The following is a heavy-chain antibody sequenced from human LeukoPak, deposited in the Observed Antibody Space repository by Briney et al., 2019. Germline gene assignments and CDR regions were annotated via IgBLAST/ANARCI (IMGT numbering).Heavy chain of an antibody. CDR1: GFTFSSYA. CDR2: ISGSGGST. CDR3: AKDHDNYDILTGSTGVDY. V-gene: IGHV3-23*01. J-gene: IGHJ4*02. Sequence: PGGSLRLSCAASGFTFSSYAMSWVRQAPGKGLEWVSAISGSGGSTYYADSVKGRFTISRDNSKNTLYLQMNSLRAEDTAVYYCAKDHDNYDILTGSTGVDYWGQGTLVTVSS. D-gene: IGHD3-9*01.